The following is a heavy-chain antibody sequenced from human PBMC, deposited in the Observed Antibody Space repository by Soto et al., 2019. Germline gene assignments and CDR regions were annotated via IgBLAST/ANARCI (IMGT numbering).Heavy chain of an antibody. CDR2: VISASGSV. V-gene: IGHV1-69*06. J-gene: IGHJ1*01. CDR1: GRILTSFP. CDR3: ARVGSRDAYNYVLDQ. D-gene: IGHD5-18*01. Sequence: VRVVRPGVEVKKPGSSLKISCKAPGRILTSFPPSWGRQFPGQGLEWMGGVISASGSVTYAPKFQGRVTMTAVNSAGIGYMELTSLTSEDTAIYYCARVGSRDAYNYVLDQWGPGTMVTVSS.